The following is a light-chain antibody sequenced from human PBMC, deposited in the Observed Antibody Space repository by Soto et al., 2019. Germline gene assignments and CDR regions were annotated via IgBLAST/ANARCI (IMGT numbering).Light chain of an antibody. J-gene: IGKJ4*01. CDR2: GSS. CDR3: QQYGSSPPIT. V-gene: IGKV3-20*01. CDR1: QSVDNNY. Sequence: EIVLTQSPGTLSLSPGERATLSCRASQSVDNNYLSWYQQRPGQAPRLLIYGSSYRATGIPDRSSGSGSGTDFSLTISRLEPEDFAVYYCQQYGSSPPITFGGGTKVDIK.